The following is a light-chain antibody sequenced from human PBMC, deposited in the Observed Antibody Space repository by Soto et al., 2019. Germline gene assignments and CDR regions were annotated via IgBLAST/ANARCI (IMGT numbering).Light chain of an antibody. CDR1: QSVSRN. Sequence: EIVLTQSPVTLSVSPGERATLSCRASQSVSRNLAWYQQKPGQAPRLLIYDASTRATGIPATFSGSGSGTEFTLTISSLQSEDFAVYYCQQYNNWPPITFGQGTRLEIK. V-gene: IGKV3-15*01. CDR2: DAS. J-gene: IGKJ5*01. CDR3: QQYNNWPPIT.